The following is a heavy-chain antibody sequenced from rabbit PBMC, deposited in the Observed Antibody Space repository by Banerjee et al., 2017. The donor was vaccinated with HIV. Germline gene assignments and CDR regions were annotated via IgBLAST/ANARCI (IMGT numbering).Heavy chain of an antibody. CDR2: IYGGSSGST. CDR1: GFSFSNNYV. J-gene: IGHJ4*01. D-gene: IGHD2-1*01. CDR3: ARGSATMTLVITGYYLSL. V-gene: IGHV1S45*01. Sequence: QEQLEESGGDLVKPGASLTLTCTASGFSFSNNYVICWVRQAPGKGLEWIACIYGGSSGSTYYADWAKGRFTISKTSSTTVTLQMTSLTVADTATYFCARGSATMTLVITGYYLSLWGQGTLVTVS.